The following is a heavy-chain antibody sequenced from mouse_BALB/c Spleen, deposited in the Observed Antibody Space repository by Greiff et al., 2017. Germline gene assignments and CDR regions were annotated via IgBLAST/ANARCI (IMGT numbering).Heavy chain of an antibody. CDR2: IYPGNSDT. J-gene: IGHJ2*01. Sequence: VQLQQSGTVLARPGASVKMSCKASGYSFTSYWMHWVKQRPGQGLEWIGAIYPGNSDTSYNQKFEGKAKLTAVTSASTAYMELSGLTNEDSAVYYCTRYYGSSYYFDYWGQGTTLTVSS. CDR1: GYSFTSYW. D-gene: IGHD1-1*01. V-gene: IGHV1-5*01. CDR3: TRYYGSSYYFDY.